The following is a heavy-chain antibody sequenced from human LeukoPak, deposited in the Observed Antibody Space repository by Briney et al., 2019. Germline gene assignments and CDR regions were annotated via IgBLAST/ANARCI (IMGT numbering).Heavy chain of an antibody. V-gene: IGHV3-53*05. J-gene: IGHJ6*04. D-gene: IGHD1-1*01. CDR2: IYSGGST. CDR1: GFTVSSNY. Sequence: AGGSLRLSCAASGFTVSSNYMSWVRQAPGKGLEWVSVIYSGGSTYYADSVKGRFTISRDNSKNTLYLQMSSLRSEDTAVYYCARGTTGTTPVRYYYYGMDVWGKGTTVTVSS. CDR3: ARGTTGTTPVRYYYYGMDV.